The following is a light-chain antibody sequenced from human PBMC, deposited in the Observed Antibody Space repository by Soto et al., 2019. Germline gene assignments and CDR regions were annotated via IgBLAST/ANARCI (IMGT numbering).Light chain of an antibody. CDR3: HQRQSRPRT. CDR1: QTVNSR. J-gene: IGKJ1*01. V-gene: IGKV3-11*01. Sequence: EIVLTQSPATLSSSPGERATLSCRASQTVNSRLAWYQHKPGQAPRLLIYHTSNRATGIPASFSGSGSGTDFTLTISSLEPEDFAVYYCHQRQSRPRTFGQGTKVDIK. CDR2: HTS.